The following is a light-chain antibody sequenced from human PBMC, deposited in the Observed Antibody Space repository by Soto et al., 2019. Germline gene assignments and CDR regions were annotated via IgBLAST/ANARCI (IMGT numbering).Light chain of an antibody. Sequence: EIVLTQSPGTLSLSPGERATLSCRASQSVSSSYLVWYQQKPGQAPRLLIYGASSRATGIPDRFSGSGSGTDFTLTISRLEPEDFAVYYCQEYGGSPTFGQGTRVEIK. CDR1: QSVSSSY. J-gene: IGKJ1*01. V-gene: IGKV3-20*01. CDR2: GAS. CDR3: QEYGGSPT.